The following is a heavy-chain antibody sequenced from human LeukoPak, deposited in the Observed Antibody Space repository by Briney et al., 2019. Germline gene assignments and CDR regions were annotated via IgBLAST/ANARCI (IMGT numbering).Heavy chain of an antibody. CDR2: IYYSGST. CDR3: GRHLWAINTFYFDY. Sequence: SETLSLTCTVSGGSISSSSDHWGWIRQPPGMGLEWTGSIYYSGSTHYNPSLKSRVTISVDTSKNQFSLKLSSVTAADTAVYYCGRHLWAINTFYFDYWGQGTLVTVSS. D-gene: IGHD2-21*01. V-gene: IGHV4-39*01. CDR1: GGSISSSSDH. J-gene: IGHJ4*02.